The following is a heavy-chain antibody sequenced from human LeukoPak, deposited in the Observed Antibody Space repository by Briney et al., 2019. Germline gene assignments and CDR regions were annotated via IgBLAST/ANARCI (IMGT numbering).Heavy chain of an antibody. Sequence: PSETLSLTCTVSGGSISSYYWSWIRQPAGKGLEWIGRVYTSGSTNYNPSLKSRVTMSVDTSKNQFSLKLSSVTAADTAVYYCARLDFTSGSYLIFDYWGQGTLVTVSS. CDR2: VYTSGST. V-gene: IGHV4-4*07. D-gene: IGHD3-10*01. J-gene: IGHJ4*02. CDR3: ARLDFTSGSYLIFDY. CDR1: GGSISSYY.